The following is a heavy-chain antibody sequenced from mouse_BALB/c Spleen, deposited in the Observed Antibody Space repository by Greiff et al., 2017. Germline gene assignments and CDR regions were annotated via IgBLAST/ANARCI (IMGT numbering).Heavy chain of an antibody. CDR2: ISSGGGST. D-gene: IGHD2-3*01. Sequence: EVMLVESGGGLVKPGGSLKLSCAASGFAFSSYDMSWVRQTPEKRLEWVAYISSGGGSTYYPDTVKGRFTISRDNAKNTLYLQMSSLKSEDTAMYYCARPLFYDGYFDYWGQGTTLTVSS. CDR3: ARPLFYDGYFDY. V-gene: IGHV5-12-1*01. CDR1: GFAFSSYD. J-gene: IGHJ2*01.